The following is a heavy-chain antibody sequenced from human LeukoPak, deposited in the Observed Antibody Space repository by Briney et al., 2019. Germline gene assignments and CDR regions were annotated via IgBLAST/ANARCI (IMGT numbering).Heavy chain of an antibody. J-gene: IGHJ4*02. V-gene: IGHV1-69*05. Sequence: SVKVSSKASGGTFSSYAISWVRQAPGQGLEWVGGIIPIFGTANYAQKFQGRVTITTDESTSTAYMELSSLRSEDTAVYYCASRTIYGGNGGPFDYWGQGTLVTVSS. CDR3: ASRTIYGGNGGPFDY. D-gene: IGHD4/OR15-4a*01. CDR1: GGTFSSYA. CDR2: IIPIFGTA.